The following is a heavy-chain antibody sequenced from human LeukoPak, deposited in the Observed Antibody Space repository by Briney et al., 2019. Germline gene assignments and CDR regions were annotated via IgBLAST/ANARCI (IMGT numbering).Heavy chain of an antibody. CDR3: ATSLHCSGGSCYLVPYYYGMDV. D-gene: IGHD2-15*01. CDR2: INAGNGNT. Sequence: ASVKVSCKASGYTFTSYAMHWVRQAPGQRLEWMGWINAGNGNTKYSQKFQGRVTITRDTSASTAYMELSSLRSEDTAVYYCATSLHCSGGSCYLVPYYYGMDVWGQGTTVTVSS. J-gene: IGHJ6*02. V-gene: IGHV1-3*01. CDR1: GYTFTSYA.